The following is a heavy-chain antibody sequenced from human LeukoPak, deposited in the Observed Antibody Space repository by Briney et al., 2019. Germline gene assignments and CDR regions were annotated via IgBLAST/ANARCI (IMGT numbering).Heavy chain of an antibody. D-gene: IGHD5-12*01. CDR3: ARGVATIIGYYYYYMDV. CDR2: MNPNSGNT. V-gene: IGHV1-8*01. Sequence: GASVRVSCKASGYTFTSYDINWVRQATGQGLEWMGWMNPNSGNTGYAQKFQGRVTMTRNTSISTAYMELSSLRSEDTAVYYCARGVATIIGYYYYYMDVWGKGTTVTISS. CDR1: GYTFTSYD. J-gene: IGHJ6*03.